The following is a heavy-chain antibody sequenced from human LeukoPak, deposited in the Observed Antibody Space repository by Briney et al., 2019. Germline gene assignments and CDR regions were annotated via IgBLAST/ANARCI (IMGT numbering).Heavy chain of an antibody. D-gene: IGHD3-22*01. CDR1: GFTFSSYG. V-gene: IGHV3-23*01. J-gene: IGHJ4*02. CDR2: ISGSGGST. Sequence: GGSLRLSCAASGFTFSSYGMSWVRQAPGKGLEWVSAISGSGGSTYYADSVKGRFTISRDNSKNTLYLQMNSLRAEDTAVYYCAKDFSYYYDSSGPPEYFDYWGQGTLVTVSS. CDR3: AKDFSYYYDSSGPPEYFDY.